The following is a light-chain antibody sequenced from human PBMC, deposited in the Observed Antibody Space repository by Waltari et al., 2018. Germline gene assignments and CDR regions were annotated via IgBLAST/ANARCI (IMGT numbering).Light chain of an antibody. CDR3: SSYTTRGTWV. CDR2: DIS. Sequence: QSALTQPRSVSGSPGQSVAISRTGTSNDVGAYTYVSWYHQPPGQAPKVILYDISERPSGIPDRFSGSKSGNTASLTISGLQPEDEADYYCSSYTTRGTWVFGGGTKLTVL. V-gene: IGLV2-11*01. J-gene: IGLJ3*02. CDR1: SNDVGAYTY.